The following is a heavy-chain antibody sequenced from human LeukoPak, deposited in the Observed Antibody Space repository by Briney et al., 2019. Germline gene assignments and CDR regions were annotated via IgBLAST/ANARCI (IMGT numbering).Heavy chain of an antibody. CDR2: IYPGDSDT. D-gene: IGHD6-13*01. V-gene: IGHV5-51*01. CDR1: GYSFTSYW. CDR3: ARRGPLLYSSSWYGFDY. Sequence: GESLQISCKGSGYSFTSYWIGWVRQLPGKGLEWMGIIYPGDSDTRYSPSFQGQVTISADKSISTAYLQWSSLKASDTAMYYCARRGPLLYSSSWYGFDYWGQGTLVTVSS. J-gene: IGHJ4*02.